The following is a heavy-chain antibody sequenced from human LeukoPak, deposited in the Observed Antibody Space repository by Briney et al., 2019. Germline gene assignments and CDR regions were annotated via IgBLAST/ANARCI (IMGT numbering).Heavy chain of an antibody. V-gene: IGHV4-4*02. CDR1: GGSISSNNW. D-gene: IGHD3-22*01. J-gene: IGHJ4*02. Sequence: SETLSLTCGVSGGSISSNNWWSWVRQPPGKGLEWIGEMYHSGSTNYNPSLKSRVTMSVDTSKNQFSLKLSSVTAADTAVYYCARDTYYYHSSGYWADYWGQGTLVTVSS. CDR3: ARDTYYYHSSGYWADY. CDR2: MYHSGST.